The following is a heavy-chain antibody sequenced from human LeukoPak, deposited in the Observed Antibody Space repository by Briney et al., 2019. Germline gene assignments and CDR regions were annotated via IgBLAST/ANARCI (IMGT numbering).Heavy chain of an antibody. CDR2: INPNSGGT. V-gene: IGHV1-2*02. Sequence: ASVKVSCKASGYTFTGYYMHWVRQAPGQGLEWMGWINPNSGGTNYAQKFQGRVTMARDTSISTAYMELSRLRSDDTAVYYCARNIWFGESADAFDIWGQGTMVTVSS. D-gene: IGHD3-10*01. CDR3: ARNIWFGESADAFDI. CDR1: GYTFTGYY. J-gene: IGHJ3*02.